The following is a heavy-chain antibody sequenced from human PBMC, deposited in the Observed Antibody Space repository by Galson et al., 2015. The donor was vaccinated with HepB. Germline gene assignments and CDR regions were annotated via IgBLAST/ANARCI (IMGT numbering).Heavy chain of an antibody. Sequence: SLRLSCAASGFTFSSYGMHWVRQAPGKGLEWVALISYDGSHKYYADSVKGRFTISRDNSKNTLYLQMNSLRAEDTAVYYCARSYDFWSGYFDYWGQGTLVTASS. V-gene: IGHV3-30*03. J-gene: IGHJ4*02. CDR3: ARSYDFWSGYFDY. CDR2: ISYDGSHK. D-gene: IGHD3-3*01. CDR1: GFTFSSYG.